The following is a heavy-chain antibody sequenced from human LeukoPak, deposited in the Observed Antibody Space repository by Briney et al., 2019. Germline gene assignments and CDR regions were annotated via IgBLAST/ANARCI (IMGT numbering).Heavy chain of an antibody. D-gene: IGHD3-22*01. CDR3: ASGDSSGYYYY. Sequence: EASVKVSCKASGYTFTGYYMHWVRQAPGQGREWMGRINPNSGGTNYAQKFQGRVTMTRDTSISTAYMELSRLRSDDTVVYYCASGDSSGYYYYWGQGTLVTVSS. V-gene: IGHV1-2*05. CDR2: INPNSGGT. CDR1: GYTFTGYY. J-gene: IGHJ4*02.